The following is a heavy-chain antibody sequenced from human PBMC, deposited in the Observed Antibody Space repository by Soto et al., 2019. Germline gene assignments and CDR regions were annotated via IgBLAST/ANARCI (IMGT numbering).Heavy chain of an antibody. CDR3: ARRLGYCSSTSCPHDAFDI. Sequence: GSLKISCKDSGYSFSNYWIGWVRQMPGKGLEWMGIIYPGDSDTRYSPSFQGQVTISADKSISTAYLQWSSLKASDTAMYYCARRLGYCSSTSCPHDAFDIWGQGTMVTVSS. V-gene: IGHV5-51*01. CDR1: GYSFSNYW. CDR2: IYPGDSDT. D-gene: IGHD2-2*01. J-gene: IGHJ3*02.